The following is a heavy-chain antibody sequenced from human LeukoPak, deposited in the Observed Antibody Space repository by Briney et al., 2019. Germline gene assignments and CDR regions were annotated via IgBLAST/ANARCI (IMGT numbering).Heavy chain of an antibody. CDR1: GFTFSSYA. CDR2: ISYDGSNK. Sequence: GGSLRLSCAASGFTFSSYAMHWVRQAPGKGLEWVAVISYDGSNKYYADSVKGRFTISRDNAKNSLYLQMNSLRAEDTAVYYCARNYYYDSSGYFDYWGQGTLVTVSS. D-gene: IGHD3-22*01. CDR3: ARNYYYDSSGYFDY. J-gene: IGHJ4*02. V-gene: IGHV3-30-3*01.